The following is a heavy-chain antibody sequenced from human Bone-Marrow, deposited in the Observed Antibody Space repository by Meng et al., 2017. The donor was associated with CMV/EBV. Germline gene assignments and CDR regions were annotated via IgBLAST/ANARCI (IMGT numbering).Heavy chain of an antibody. V-gene: IGHV3-30*02. CDR2: IRYDGSNT. CDR3: AKPYYYESPSGMDV. D-gene: IGHD3-22*01. CDR1: GFIFSSYG. J-gene: IGHJ6*02. Sequence: GESLKISCAASGFIFSSYGIHWVRQAPGKGLEWVAFIRYDGSNTYYTDSVKGRFTISRDDSKNTLYLQMNSLRDEDTAVYYCAKPYYYESPSGMDVWGQATTAASSS.